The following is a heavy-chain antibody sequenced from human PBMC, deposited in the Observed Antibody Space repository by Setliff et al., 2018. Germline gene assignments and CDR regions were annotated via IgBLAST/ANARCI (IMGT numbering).Heavy chain of an antibody. CDR1: LSEVS. V-gene: IGHV1-24*01. CDR2: FDPEDGET. J-gene: IGHJ5*02. CDR3: ARSVHGDYVRLRQNNWLDP. D-gene: IGHD4-17*01. Sequence: LSEVSMHWVRQAPGKGLEWMGGFDPEDGETIYAQKFQGRVTMTRDTSITTAYMELSSLRSDDTAMYYCARSVHGDYVRLRQNNWLDPWGQGTLVTVSS.